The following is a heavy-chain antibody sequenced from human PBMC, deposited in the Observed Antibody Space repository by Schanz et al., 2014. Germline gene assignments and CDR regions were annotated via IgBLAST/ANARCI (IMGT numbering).Heavy chain of an antibody. Sequence: EVQLVESGGGLVQPGGSLRLSCAASGFTFSSYAMHWVRQAPGKGLEYVSTINSNGGSTYYANSVKGRFSISRDNSKNTLYLQMGSLRAEDMAVYYCARGRAVAGTGYFDYWGQGNLVTVSS. V-gene: IGHV3-64*01. CDR1: GFTFSSYA. CDR2: INSNGGST. D-gene: IGHD6-19*01. CDR3: ARGRAVAGTGYFDY. J-gene: IGHJ4*02.